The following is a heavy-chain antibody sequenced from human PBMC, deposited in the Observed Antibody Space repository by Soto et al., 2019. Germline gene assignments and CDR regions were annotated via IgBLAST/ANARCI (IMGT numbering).Heavy chain of an antibody. J-gene: IGHJ5*02. V-gene: IGHV3-33*01. D-gene: IGHD3-16*01. CDR2: LRPDGSNR. CDR1: GFTFSDYA. Sequence: QVQLVESGGGVVQPGWSLRLSCVTSGFTFSDYAMHWVRQAPGQGLEWVAVLRPDGSNRYYADSVKGRFTISRDISKNTLDLQMSSLRADDTAVYFCARVGRPQHLLTGFDNWGQGTLVTVSS. CDR3: ARVGRPQHLLTGFDN.